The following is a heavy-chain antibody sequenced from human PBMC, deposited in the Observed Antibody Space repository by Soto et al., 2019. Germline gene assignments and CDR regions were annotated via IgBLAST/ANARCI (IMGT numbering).Heavy chain of an antibody. Sequence: SETLSLTCSVSGGSITSGGYYWSWIRQPPGKGLEWIGYIYHSGSTYYNPSLKSRVTISVDTSKNQFSLKLSSVTAADTAVYYCARHTPAISISDHWGQGTLVTVSS. J-gene: IGHJ4*02. CDR1: GGSITSGGYY. CDR2: IYHSGST. CDR3: ARHTPAISISDH. V-gene: IGHV4-39*01. D-gene: IGHD2-15*01.